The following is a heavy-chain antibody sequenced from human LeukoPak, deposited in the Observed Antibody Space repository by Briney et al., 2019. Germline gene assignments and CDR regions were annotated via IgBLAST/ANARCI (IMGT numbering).Heavy chain of an antibody. J-gene: IGHJ4*02. Sequence: GGSLRLSCAASGFTFSSYSMNWVRQAPGKGLEWVSSISSSSSYIYYADSVKGRFTISRDNAKNSLYLQMNSLRAEDPAVYYCTTDLYSSGWYDYWGQGTLVTVSS. CDR3: TTDLYSSGWYDY. CDR1: GFTFSSYS. CDR2: ISSSSSYI. D-gene: IGHD6-19*01. V-gene: IGHV3-21*01.